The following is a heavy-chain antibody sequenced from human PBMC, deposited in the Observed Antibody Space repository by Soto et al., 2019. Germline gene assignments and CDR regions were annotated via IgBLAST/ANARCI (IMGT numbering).Heavy chain of an antibody. D-gene: IGHD2-8*02. Sequence: GGSLRLSCAASGFTFSGSSIHWVRQASGKGLEWVGHIRGKADSYATAYAASVKGRFTISRDDSKNTAYLELNSLKTEDTAVYYCTRHGPEVLDNFDDWGKGTLVTVYS. CDR1: GFTFSGSS. V-gene: IGHV3-73*01. CDR2: IRGKADSYAT. CDR3: TRHGPEVLDNFDD. J-gene: IGHJ4*02.